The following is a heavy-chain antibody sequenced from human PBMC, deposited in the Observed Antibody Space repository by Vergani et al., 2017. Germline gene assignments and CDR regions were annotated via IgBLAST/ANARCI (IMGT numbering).Heavy chain of an antibody. D-gene: IGHD2-21*02. V-gene: IGHV1-69*08. J-gene: IGHJ6*02. Sequence: QVQLVQSGAEVKKPGSSVKVSCKASGATFRSNTISWVRQVPGQGLEWMGRIIPVLGKTKYAQDFQGRLTFTAAPSKSTAYMELTSLRSHDTAVYYCAKDPRGYGGDPEDYYYGMDVWGQGTTVTVSS. CDR1: GATFRSNT. CDR3: AKDPRGYGGDPEDYYYGMDV. CDR2: IIPVLGKT.